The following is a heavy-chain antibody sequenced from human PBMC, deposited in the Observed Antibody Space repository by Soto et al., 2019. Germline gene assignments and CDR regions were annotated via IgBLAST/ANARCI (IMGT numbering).Heavy chain of an antibody. CDR3: ARYRSLDP. J-gene: IGHJ5*02. Sequence: SLRLSCADSGFILRNYWMSWVRQAPGMGLQWVASIKEDGSEKYYVDPVKGRFTISRENAKSSLYLQMNSLRAEDTAVYYCARYRSLDPWGQGILVTVSS. V-gene: IGHV3-7*03. CDR1: GFILRNYW. D-gene: IGHD3-16*02. CDR2: IKEDGSEK.